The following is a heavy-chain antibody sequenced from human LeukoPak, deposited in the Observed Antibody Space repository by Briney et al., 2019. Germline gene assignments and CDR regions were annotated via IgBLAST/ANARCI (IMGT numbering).Heavy chain of an antibody. D-gene: IGHD6-6*01. J-gene: IGHJ4*02. CDR2: IKQDGSDK. CDR1: GFTFSNYW. Sequence: GGSLRLSCAAPGFTFSNYWMSWVRQAPGKGLEWVANIKQDGSDKYYVDSVKGRFTIARDNAKNSLYLQMTSLRAEETAVYYCARRHASSSRDYWGQGTLVTVSS. V-gene: IGHV3-7*01. CDR3: ARRHASSSRDY.